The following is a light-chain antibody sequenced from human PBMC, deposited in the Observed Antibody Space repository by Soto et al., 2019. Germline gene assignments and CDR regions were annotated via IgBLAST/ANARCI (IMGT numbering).Light chain of an antibody. CDR2: DAS. CDR1: QDITNY. J-gene: IGKJ4*01. V-gene: IGKV1-33*01. Sequence: DIQMTQSPSSLSASVGDRVTITCQASQDITNYLHWYQQKPGKAPKLLIYDASNLETGVPSRFNGGGSGTDFTFSISNLQPEDVAIYYCQQYDSLPLTFGGGTKVEIK. CDR3: QQYDSLPLT.